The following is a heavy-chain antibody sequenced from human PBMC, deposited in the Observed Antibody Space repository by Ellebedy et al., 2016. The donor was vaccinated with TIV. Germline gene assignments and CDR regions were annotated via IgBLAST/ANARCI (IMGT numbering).Heavy chain of an antibody. J-gene: IGHJ6*03. Sequence: ASVKVSCXGSGYTFTGYYMHWVRQAPGQGLEWMGWINPNSGGTNYAQKFQGRVTMTRDTSISTAYMELSRLRSDDTAVYYCARDRDSSLLGGYYYYMDVWGKGTTVTVSS. D-gene: IGHD3-22*01. V-gene: IGHV1-2*02. CDR2: INPNSGGT. CDR3: ARDRDSSLLGGYYYYMDV. CDR1: GYTFTGYY.